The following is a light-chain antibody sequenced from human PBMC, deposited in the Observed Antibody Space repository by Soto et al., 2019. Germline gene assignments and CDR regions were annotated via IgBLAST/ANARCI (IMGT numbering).Light chain of an antibody. Sequence: IVMTQSPATLSMSPGERATLSCGASRSLNRDLAWYQQKPGQSPRLLIFGASIRATGIPARFSGSGYGTEFTLTIGSLQSEDCALYYCQQYNNWPGTFGQGTKVDIK. V-gene: IGKV3-15*01. CDR1: RSLNRD. CDR2: GAS. CDR3: QQYNNWPGT. J-gene: IGKJ1*01.